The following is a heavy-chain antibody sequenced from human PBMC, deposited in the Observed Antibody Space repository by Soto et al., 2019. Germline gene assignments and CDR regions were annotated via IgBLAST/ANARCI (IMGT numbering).Heavy chain of an antibody. CDR3: ARDRAAAADFDAFDI. CDR2: IKQDGSEK. J-gene: IGHJ3*02. V-gene: IGHV3-7*01. CDR1: GFTFSSYW. D-gene: IGHD6-13*01. Sequence: GGSLRLSCAASGFTFSSYWMSWVRQAPGKGLEWVANIKQDGSEKYYVDSVKGRFTISRDNAKNSLYLQMNSLRAEDTAVYYCARDRAAAADFDAFDIWGQGTMVTVSS.